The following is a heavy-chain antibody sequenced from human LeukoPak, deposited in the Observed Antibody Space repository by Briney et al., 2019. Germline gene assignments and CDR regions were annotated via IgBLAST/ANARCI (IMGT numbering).Heavy chain of an antibody. V-gene: IGHV4-59*01. CDR3: ARGVAVAAYYMDV. CDR2: IYYSGST. Sequence: KPSETLSLTCTVSGGSISSYCWSWIRQPPGKGLEWIGYIYYSGSTNYNPSLKSRVTISVDTSKNQFSLKLSSVTAADTAVYYCARGVAVAAYYMDVWGKGTTVTVSS. CDR1: GGSISSYC. J-gene: IGHJ6*03. D-gene: IGHD6-19*01.